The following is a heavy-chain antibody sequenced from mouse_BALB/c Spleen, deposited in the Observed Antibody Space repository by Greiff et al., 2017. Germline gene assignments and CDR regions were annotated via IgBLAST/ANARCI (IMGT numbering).Heavy chain of an antibody. Sequence: QVQLQQSGAELAKPGASVKMSCKASGYTFTSYWMHWVKQRPGQGLEWIGYINPSTGYTEYNQKFKDKATLTADKSSSTAYMQLSSLTSEVSAVYYCARGNGNYEDAMDYWGQGTSVTVSS. CDR2: INPSTGYT. V-gene: IGHV1-7*01. D-gene: IGHD2-1*01. CDR1: GYTFTSYW. CDR3: ARGNGNYEDAMDY. J-gene: IGHJ4*01.